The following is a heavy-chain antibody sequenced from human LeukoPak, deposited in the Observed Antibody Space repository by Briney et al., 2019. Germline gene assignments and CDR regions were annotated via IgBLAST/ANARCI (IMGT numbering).Heavy chain of an antibody. CDR1: GYTFTSYG. CDR2: ISAYNGNT. CDR3: ARDQQDDYGDYEPIDY. D-gene: IGHD4-17*01. J-gene: IGHJ4*02. Sequence: ASVKVSCKASGYTFTSYGISWVRQAPGQGREGMGWISAYNGNTNYAQKLQGRVTMTTDTSTSTAYMELRSLRSDDTAVYYCARDQQDDYGDYEPIDYGGQGTLVTVSS. V-gene: IGHV1-18*01.